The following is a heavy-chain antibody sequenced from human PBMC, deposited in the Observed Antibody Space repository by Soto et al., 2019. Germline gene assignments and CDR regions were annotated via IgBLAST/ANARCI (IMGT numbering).Heavy chain of an antibody. Sequence: SETLSLTCTVSGGSISSSSYYWGWIRQPPGKGLEWIGSIYYSGSTYYNPSLKSRVTISVDTSKNQFSLKLSSVTAADTAVYYCASLRGYCTNGVCYRPPMDVWGKGTTVTVSS. CDR2: IYYSGST. D-gene: IGHD2-8*01. CDR3: ASLRGYCTNGVCYRPPMDV. CDR1: GGSISSSSYY. J-gene: IGHJ6*03. V-gene: IGHV4-39*01.